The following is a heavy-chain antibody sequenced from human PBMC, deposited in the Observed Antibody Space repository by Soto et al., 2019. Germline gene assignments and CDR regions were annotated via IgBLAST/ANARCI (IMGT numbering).Heavy chain of an antibody. J-gene: IGHJ6*02. CDR1: GFTFSSYW. CDR2: IKQDGSEK. Sequence: EVQLVESGGGLVQPGGSLRLSCAASGFTFSSYWMSWVRQAPGKGLEWVANIKQDGSEKYYVDSGKGRFTISRDNAKNSXYXXMNSLRAEDTAVYYCAREGLYSSSWYYYYYYGMDVWGQGTTVTVSS. V-gene: IGHV3-7*04. D-gene: IGHD6-13*01. CDR3: AREGLYSSSWYYYYYYGMDV.